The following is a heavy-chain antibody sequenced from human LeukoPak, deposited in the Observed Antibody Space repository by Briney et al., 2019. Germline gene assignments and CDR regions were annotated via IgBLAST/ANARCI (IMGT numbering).Heavy chain of an antibody. D-gene: IGHD6-13*01. V-gene: IGHV4-39*01. CDR1: GGSISSSSYY. CDR3: ASFIAAAALFDY. Sequence: PSETLSLTCTVSGGSISSSSYYWGWIRQPPGKGLEWIGSIYYGGSTYYNPSLKSRVTISVDTSKDQFSLKLSSVTAADTAVYYCASFIAAAALFDYWGQGTLVTVSS. J-gene: IGHJ4*02. CDR2: IYYGGST.